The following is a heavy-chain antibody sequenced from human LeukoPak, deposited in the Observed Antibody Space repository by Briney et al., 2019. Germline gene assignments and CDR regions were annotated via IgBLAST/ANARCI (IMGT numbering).Heavy chain of an antibody. V-gene: IGHV3-7*01. CDR2: IRQDGSEK. D-gene: IGHD5-12*01. CDR3: ATGYSYGPHY. J-gene: IGHJ4*02. Sequence: PGGSLRLSCAASGFTFSTYWMSWVRQAPGKGLEWVATIRQDGSEKHYVDSVEGRFTISRDNAQNSLYLQMNSLRAEDTAVYYCATGYSYGPHYWGQGTLVTVSS. CDR1: GFTFSTYW.